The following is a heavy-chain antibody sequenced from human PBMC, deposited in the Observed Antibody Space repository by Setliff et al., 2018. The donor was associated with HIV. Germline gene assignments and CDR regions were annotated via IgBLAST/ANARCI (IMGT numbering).Heavy chain of an antibody. CDR1: GFTFATYA. CDR3: AKDPSDSSSWYYFHY. CDR2: ISGSGGTT. D-gene: IGHD6-13*01. J-gene: IGHJ4*02. Sequence: PGGSLRLSCAASGFTFATYAMSWVRQAPGKGLEWVSSISGSGGTTYYADSVKGRFTISRDNSKNTLYLQMNSLRADDTAVYYCAKDPSDSSSWYYFHYWGQGALVTVSS. V-gene: IGHV3-23*01.